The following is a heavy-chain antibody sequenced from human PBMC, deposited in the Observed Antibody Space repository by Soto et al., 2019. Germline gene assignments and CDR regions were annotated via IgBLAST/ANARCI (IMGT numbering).Heavy chain of an antibody. CDR2: IVPLIGTP. Sequence: SVKVSCKASGGTFGTYGISWVRQAPGQGLEWMGGIVPLIGTPNYAQKFQGRVTITADELTSTVHMQLSSLRSEDTAVYYCARGSGYYYWDDYWGQGTLVTVSS. CDR1: GGTFGTYG. J-gene: IGHJ4*02. D-gene: IGHD3-22*01. CDR3: ARGSGYYYWDDY. V-gene: IGHV1-69*13.